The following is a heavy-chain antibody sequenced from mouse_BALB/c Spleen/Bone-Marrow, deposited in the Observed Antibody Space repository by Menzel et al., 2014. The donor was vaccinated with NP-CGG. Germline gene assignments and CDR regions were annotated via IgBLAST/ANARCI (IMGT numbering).Heavy chain of an antibody. CDR3: ARSAYYGNYGGY. D-gene: IGHD2-10*01. J-gene: IGHJ2*01. CDR2: IYPGSGNT. Sequence: QVQLKESGPELVKPGASVKISCKASGYTFTDYYINWVKQKPGQGLEWIGWIYPGSGNTKYNEKFKGKATLTVDTSSSTAYMQLSSLTPEDTAVYFCARSAYYGNYGGYWGQGTTLTVPS. V-gene: IGHV1-84*02. CDR1: GYTFTDYY.